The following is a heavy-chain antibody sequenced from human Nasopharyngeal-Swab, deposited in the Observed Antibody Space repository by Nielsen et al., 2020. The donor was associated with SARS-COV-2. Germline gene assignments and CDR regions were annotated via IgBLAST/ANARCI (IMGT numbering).Heavy chain of an antibody. V-gene: IGHV1-2*02. D-gene: IGHD2-2*01. Sequence: ASVKVSCKASGYTFTGYYMHWVRQAPGQGLEWMGWINPNSGGTNYVQKFQGRVTMTRDSSISTAYMELSRLRSDDTAVYYCARAGYCSSTSCYPYWGQGTLVTVSS. CDR1: GYTFTGYY. J-gene: IGHJ4*02. CDR2: INPNSGGT. CDR3: ARAGYCSSTSCYPY.